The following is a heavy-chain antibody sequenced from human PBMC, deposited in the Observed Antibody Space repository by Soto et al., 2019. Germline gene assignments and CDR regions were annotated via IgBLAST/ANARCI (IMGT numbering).Heavy chain of an antibody. Sequence: QVQLVQSGAEVRKPGASVKVSCKASGYTFSDSYIHWVRQAPGQGLEWMGWINPNTGDTKYAQKFQGGVTMTRDTPISTAYMELRSLRSDDTAVYYCARDRYGLHFWGQGTLVTVSS. J-gene: IGHJ4*02. CDR3: ARDRYGLHF. V-gene: IGHV1-2*02. D-gene: IGHD1-20*01. CDR2: INPNTGDT. CDR1: GYTFSDSY.